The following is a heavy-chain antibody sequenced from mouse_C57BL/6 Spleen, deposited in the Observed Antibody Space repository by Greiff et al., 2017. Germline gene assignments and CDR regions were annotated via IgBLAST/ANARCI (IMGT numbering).Heavy chain of an antibody. D-gene: IGHD2-4*01. V-gene: IGHV1-39*01. CDR3: ARGDYEGTYWYFDV. CDR1: GYSFTDYN. Sequence: EVQLQQSGPELVKPGASVKISCKASGYSFTDYNMNWVKQSNGKSLEWIGVINPNYGTTSYNQKFKGKATLTVDQSSSTAYMQLNSLTSEDSAGYYCARGDYEGTYWYFDVWGTGTTVTVSS. J-gene: IGHJ1*03. CDR2: INPNYGTT.